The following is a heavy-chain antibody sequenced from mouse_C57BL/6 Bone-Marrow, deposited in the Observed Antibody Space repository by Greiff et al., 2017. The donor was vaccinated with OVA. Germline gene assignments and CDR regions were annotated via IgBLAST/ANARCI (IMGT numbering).Heavy chain of an antibody. CDR3: ARERFYYGRDWYFDV. D-gene: IGHD1-1*01. V-gene: IGHV1-85*01. J-gene: IGHJ1*03. CDR1: GYTFTSYD. CDR2: IYPRDGST. Sequence: VQLQESGPELVKPGASVKLSCKASGYTFTSYDINWVKPRPGPGLEWIGWIYPRDGSTKYNEKFKGKATLTVDTSSSTAYMELHSLTSEDSAVYFCARERFYYGRDWYFDVWGTGTTVTVSS.